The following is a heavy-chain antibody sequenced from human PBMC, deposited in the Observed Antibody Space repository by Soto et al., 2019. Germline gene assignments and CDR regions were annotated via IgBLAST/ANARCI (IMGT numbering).Heavy chain of an antibody. CDR3: ARDIIAALQYYYYYYGMDV. Sequence: PGGSLRLSCAASGFTFSSYSMNCVRQAPGKGLEWVSSISSSSSYIYYADSVKGRFTISRDNAKNSLYLQMNSLRAEDTAVYYCARDIIAALQYYYYYYGMDVWGQGTTVTVSS. V-gene: IGHV3-21*01. CDR1: GFTFSSYS. J-gene: IGHJ6*02. D-gene: IGHD6-6*01. CDR2: ISSSSSYI.